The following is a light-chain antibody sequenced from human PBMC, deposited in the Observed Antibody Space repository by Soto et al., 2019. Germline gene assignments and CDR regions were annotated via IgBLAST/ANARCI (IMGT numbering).Light chain of an antibody. V-gene: IGKV3D-15*01. CDR3: QQYNNWPLT. CDR1: QSVSSN. J-gene: IGKJ4*01. Sequence: EIVMTQSPATLAVSPGERATRSCRASQSVSSNLAWYQQKPGQAPGLLIYGASSRATGIPDRFSGSGSGTDFTLTISSLQSEDFAVYFCQQYNNWPLTFGGGTTGDIK. CDR2: GAS.